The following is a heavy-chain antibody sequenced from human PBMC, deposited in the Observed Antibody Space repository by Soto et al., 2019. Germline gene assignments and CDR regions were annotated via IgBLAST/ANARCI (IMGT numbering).Heavy chain of an antibody. V-gene: IGHV3-64D*06. Sequence: GGSLRLSCSASGFTFKSHAMHWVRQAPGKGLEYVSSIHTGGETTFYADAVRGRFIVSRDNSNNTLDLQMTSLKYEDSGVYYCVKGRAKHCSGRTCGLWMDLWGQGTTVTVSS. D-gene: IGHD6-19*01. CDR1: GFTFKSHA. CDR3: VKGRAKHCSGRTCGLWMDL. CDR2: IHTGGETT. J-gene: IGHJ6*02.